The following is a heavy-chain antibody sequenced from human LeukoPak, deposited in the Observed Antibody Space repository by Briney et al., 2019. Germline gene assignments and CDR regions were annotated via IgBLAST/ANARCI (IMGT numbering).Heavy chain of an antibody. D-gene: IGHD2-21*02. V-gene: IGHV4-59*01. CDR2: IYYSGST. CDR3: ARGRFAYCGGDCYSSAFDI. Sequence: SETLSLTCTVSGGSINSYYWSWIRQPPGKGLEWIGYIYYSGSTNYNPSLKSRVTISVDTSKNQFSLKLSSVTAADTAVYYCARGRFAYCGGDCYSSAFDIWGQGTMVTVSS. CDR1: GGSINSYY. J-gene: IGHJ3*02.